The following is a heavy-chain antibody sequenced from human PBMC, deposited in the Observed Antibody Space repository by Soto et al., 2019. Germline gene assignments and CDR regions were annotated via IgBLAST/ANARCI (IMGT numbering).Heavy chain of an antibody. CDR3: ARDPRRYCSSTSCYTRSYYYYYGMDV. D-gene: IGHD2-2*02. CDR1: GGTFSSYA. V-gene: IGHV1-69*06. J-gene: IGHJ6*02. CDR2: IIPIFGTA. Sequence: GASVKVSWKASGGTFSSYAISWVRQAPGQGLEWMGGIIPIFGTANYAQKFQGRVTITADKSTSTAYMELSSLRSEDTAVYYCARDPRRYCSSTSCYTRSYYYYYGMDVWGQGTTVTVS.